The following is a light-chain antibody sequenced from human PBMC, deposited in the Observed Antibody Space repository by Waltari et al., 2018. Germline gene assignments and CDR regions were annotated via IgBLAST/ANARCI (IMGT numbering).Light chain of an antibody. CDR1: QSVSSY. CDR2: DAS. Sequence: EIVLTQSPATLSLSPGERATLSCRASQSVSSYLAWYQQKPGQAPRLLSYDASNRATGIPARVSCSGSGTDFTLTISSLEPEDFAVYYCQQRRGTFGPGTKVDFK. J-gene: IGKJ3*01. V-gene: IGKV3-11*01. CDR3: QQRRGT.